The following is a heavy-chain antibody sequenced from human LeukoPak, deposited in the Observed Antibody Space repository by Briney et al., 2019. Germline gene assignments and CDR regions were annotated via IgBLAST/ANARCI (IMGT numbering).Heavy chain of an antibody. CDR1: GFTFSSYS. Sequence: GGSLRLSCAASGFTFSSYSMNWVRQPPGKGLEWVSVIYSRGSTYYADSVKGRFTISRDNSKNTVYLQMSSLRAEDTAMYYCARVSAGDDSTPAATFDYWGQGTLVTVSS. CDR2: IYSRGST. D-gene: IGHD2-2*01. CDR3: ARVSAGDDSTPAATFDY. J-gene: IGHJ4*02. V-gene: IGHV3-53*03.